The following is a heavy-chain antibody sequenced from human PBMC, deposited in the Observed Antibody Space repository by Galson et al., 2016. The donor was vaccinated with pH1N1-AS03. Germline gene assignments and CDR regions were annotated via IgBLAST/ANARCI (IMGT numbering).Heavy chain of an antibody. CDR3: AKENWGPEY. V-gene: IGHV3-23*01. Sequence: SLRLSCAGSGFIFSTFAMSWVRQAQGKGLEWVSSINARGDDTYYADSVKGRFTISRDNSRDTLYLQMNSLRAEDTAVYYCAKENWGPEYWGQGTLVTVSS. D-gene: IGHD7-27*01. CDR1: GFIFSTFA. CDR2: INARGDDT. J-gene: IGHJ4*02.